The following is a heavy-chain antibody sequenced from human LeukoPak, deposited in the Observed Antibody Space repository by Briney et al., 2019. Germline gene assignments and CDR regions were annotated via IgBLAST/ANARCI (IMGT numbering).Heavy chain of an antibody. CDR2: IYYSGST. V-gene: IGHV4-31*03. D-gene: IGHD5-12*01. CDR1: GGSISSGGYY. CDR3: TRDRPMTDGYNYGPTPAFDY. Sequence: PSQTLSLTCTVSGGSISSGGYYWSWIRQHPGKGLEWIGYIYYSGSTYYNPSLKSRVTISVDTSKNQFSLKLSSVTAADTAVYYCTRDRPMTDGYNYGPTPAFDYWGQGTLVTVSS. J-gene: IGHJ4*02.